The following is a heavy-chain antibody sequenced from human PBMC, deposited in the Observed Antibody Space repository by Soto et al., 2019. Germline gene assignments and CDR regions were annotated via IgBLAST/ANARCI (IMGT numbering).Heavy chain of an antibody. J-gene: IGHJ3*02. V-gene: IGHV3-15*01. CDR1: GFTFSNAW. D-gene: IGHD6-19*01. Sequence: GGSLRLSCAASGFTFSNAWMSWVRQAPGKGLEWVGRIKSKTDGGTTGYAAPVKGRFTISRDDSKNTLYLQMNSLKTEDTAVYYCTTDPSGWYVYDDAFDIWGQGTMVTVSS. CDR3: TTDPSGWYVYDDAFDI. CDR2: IKSKTDGGTT.